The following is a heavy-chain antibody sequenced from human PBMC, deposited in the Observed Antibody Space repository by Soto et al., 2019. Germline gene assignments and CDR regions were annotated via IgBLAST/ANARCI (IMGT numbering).Heavy chain of an antibody. J-gene: IGHJ5*02. CDR2: IYYSGST. V-gene: IGHV4-59*01. Sequence: SETLSLTCTVSGGSISSYYWSWIRQPPGKGLEWIGYIYYSGSTNYNPSLKSRVTISVDTSKNQFSLKLSSVTAADTAVYYCARGRTPRITIFGGQNWFDPWGQGTLVTVAS. CDR3: ARGRTPRITIFGGQNWFDP. D-gene: IGHD3-3*01. CDR1: GGSISSYY.